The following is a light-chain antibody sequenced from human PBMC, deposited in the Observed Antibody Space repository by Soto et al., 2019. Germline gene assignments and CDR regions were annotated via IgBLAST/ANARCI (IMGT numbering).Light chain of an antibody. CDR3: QQYNNWPIT. J-gene: IGKJ5*01. V-gene: IGKV3-15*01. CDR1: QNIISH. CDR2: GAS. Sequence: EIVMTQSPATLSVSPGDRATLSCRASQNIISHLAWYQQKPGQAPRLLIYGASTRATGIPARFSGSGSGTECTLTISSLQSEDFEIYYCQQYNNWPITFGQGTRPEI.